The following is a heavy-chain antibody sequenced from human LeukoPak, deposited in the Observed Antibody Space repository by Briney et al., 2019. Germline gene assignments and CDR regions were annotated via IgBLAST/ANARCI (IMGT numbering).Heavy chain of an antibody. V-gene: IGHV1-3*01. CDR1: GYIFTSYA. Sequence: ASVKVSCKASGYIFTSYAMHWVRQAPGQRLEWMGWSNAGNGNTKYSQKFQGRVTITRDTSASTAYMELSSLRSEDTAVYYCARGRGTMVRGVRDYWGQGTLVTVSS. J-gene: IGHJ4*02. CDR3: ARGRGTMVRGVRDY. CDR2: SNAGNGNT. D-gene: IGHD3-10*01.